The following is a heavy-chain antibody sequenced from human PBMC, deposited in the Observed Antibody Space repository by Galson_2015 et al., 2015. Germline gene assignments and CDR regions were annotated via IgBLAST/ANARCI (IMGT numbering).Heavy chain of an antibody. CDR1: GFTFGSYA. CDR2: ISYDGSNK. J-gene: IGHJ4*02. V-gene: IGHV3-30*04. D-gene: IGHD2-15*01. CDR3: AKGVVFDY. Sequence: SLRLCCAASGFTFGSYAMHWVRQAPGKGLEWVAVISYDGSNKYYADSVKGRFTISRDNSKNTLYLQMNSLRAEDTAVYYCAKGVVFDYWGQGTLVTVSS.